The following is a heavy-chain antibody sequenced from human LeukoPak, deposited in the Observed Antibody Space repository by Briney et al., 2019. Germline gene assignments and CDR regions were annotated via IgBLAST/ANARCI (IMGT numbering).Heavy chain of an antibody. CDR2: IIPIFGTA. D-gene: IGHD4-17*01. V-gene: IGHV1-69*13. J-gene: IGHJ4*02. CDR3: ARDRGYGDTIDY. Sequence: ASVKVSCKASGYTFTSYYMHWVRQAPGQGLEWMGGIIPIFGTANYAQKFQGRVTITADESTSTAYMELSSLRSEDTAVYYCARDRGYGDTIDYWGQGTLVTVSS. CDR1: GYTFTSYY.